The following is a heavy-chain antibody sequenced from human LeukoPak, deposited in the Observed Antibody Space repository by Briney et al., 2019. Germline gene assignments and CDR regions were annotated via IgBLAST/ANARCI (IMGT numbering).Heavy chain of an antibody. V-gene: IGHV3-53*01. Sequence: GGSLRLSCAASGFTVSSNYMSWVRQAPGKGLEWVSVIYSGGSTYYADSVKGRFTISRDNSKNTLYLQMKSLRAEDTACYYCGRCFGNFCYPYIYLDVRGPGNPVTVSS. CDR1: GFTVSSNY. CDR2: IYSGGST. CDR3: GRCFGNFCYPYIYLDV. D-gene: IGHD3-3*01. J-gene: IGHJ6*01.